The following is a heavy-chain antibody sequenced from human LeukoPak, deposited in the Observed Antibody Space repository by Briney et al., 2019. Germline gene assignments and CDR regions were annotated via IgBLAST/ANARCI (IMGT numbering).Heavy chain of an antibody. CDR1: GFSISSTA. Sequence: GGSLRLSCAASGFSISSTAMNWVRQAPGKGLEWVSSINNVASHIYYAGSVRGRFTISRDNAKNSVYLQMNSLRAEDTAVYYCTRDATYYLRYGYFDYWGQGTLVTVSS. J-gene: IGHJ4*02. CDR2: INNVASHI. CDR3: TRDATYYLRYGYFDY. V-gene: IGHV3-21*01. D-gene: IGHD2/OR15-2a*01.